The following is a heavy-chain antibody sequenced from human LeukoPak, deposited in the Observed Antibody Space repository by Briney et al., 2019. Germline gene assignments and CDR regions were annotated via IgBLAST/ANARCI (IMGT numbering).Heavy chain of an antibody. CDR2: ISGSGGST. CDR1: GFTFSSYG. CDR3: AKDYDSSGYYYRFGYYFDY. Sequence: GGSLRLSCAASGFTFSSYGMSWVRQAPGKGLEWVSAISGSGGSTYYADSVKGRFTISRDNSKNTLYLQMNSLRAEDTAVYSCAKDYDSSGYYYRFGYYFDYWGQGTLVTVSS. D-gene: IGHD3-22*01. J-gene: IGHJ4*02. V-gene: IGHV3-23*01.